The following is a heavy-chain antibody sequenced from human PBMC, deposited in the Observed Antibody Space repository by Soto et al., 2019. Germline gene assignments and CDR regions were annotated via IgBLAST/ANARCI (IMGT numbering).Heavy chain of an antibody. CDR3: AKDLTTMVRMCDY. J-gene: IGHJ4*02. Sequence: EVQLVESGGALVQPGRSLRLSCAASGFTFDDYAMHWVRQAPGKGPEWVSSISWNSASIGYADSVKGRFTISRDNAKKSLYLQMNSLRAEDTAVYFCAKDLTTMVRMCDYWGQGTLVTVSS. CDR2: ISWNSASI. V-gene: IGHV3-9*01. D-gene: IGHD5-18*01. CDR1: GFTFDDYA.